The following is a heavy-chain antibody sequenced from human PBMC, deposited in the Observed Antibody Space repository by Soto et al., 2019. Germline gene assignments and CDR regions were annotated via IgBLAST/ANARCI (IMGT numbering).Heavy chain of an antibody. V-gene: IGHV3-49*03. CDR3: TRVVAAAGDH. CDR1: GFTFGAYT. Sequence: EVQVVESGGAWVQPGRSLRLSCSTSGFTFGAYTMTWFRQAPGKGLEWVAFIRGEDYGGTTEYAASVKGRFTVSRDNSKGVAYLEINNLKSDDTAVYYCTRVVAAAGDHWGRGSLVTLSS. J-gene: IGHJ4*02. D-gene: IGHD6-13*01. CDR2: IRGEDYGGTT.